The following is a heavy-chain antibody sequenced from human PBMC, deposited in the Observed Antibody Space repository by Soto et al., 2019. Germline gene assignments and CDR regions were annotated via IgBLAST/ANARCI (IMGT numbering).Heavy chain of an antibody. CDR1: GFTFSSHA. Sequence: GGSLRLSCAASGFTFSSHAMSWVRQAPGKGLEWVSTINDSGGSTYYADSVKGRFTISRDNSKNTLYLQMNSLRAKDTAVYYCAKAGGDKNFDSWGQGTPVTV. CDR2: INDSGGST. V-gene: IGHV3-23*01. J-gene: IGHJ4*02. CDR3: AKAGGDKNFDS. D-gene: IGHD4-17*01.